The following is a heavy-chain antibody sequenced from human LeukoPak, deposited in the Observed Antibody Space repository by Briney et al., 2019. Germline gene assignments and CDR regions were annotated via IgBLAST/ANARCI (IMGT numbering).Heavy chain of an antibody. CDR1: GFTFSSYA. CDR2: ISGSGGST. J-gene: IGHJ4*02. CDR3: AKGSGSYYKGGYYFDY. Sequence: GGSLRLSCAASGFTFSSYAMSWVRQAPRKGLEWVSAISGSGGSTYYADSVKGRFTISRDNSKNTLYLQMNSLRAEDTAVYYCAKGSGSYYKGGYYFDYWGQGTLVTVSS. V-gene: IGHV3-23*01. D-gene: IGHD3-10*01.